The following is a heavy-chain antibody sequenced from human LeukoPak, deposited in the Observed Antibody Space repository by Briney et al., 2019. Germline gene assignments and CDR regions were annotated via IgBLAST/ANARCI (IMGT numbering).Heavy chain of an antibody. V-gene: IGHV3-20*04. CDR2: INWNGGST. J-gene: IGHJ3*02. CDR3: ARVITIFGVVIIRNAFDI. Sequence: GGSLRLSCAASGFTFDDYGVSWVRQAPGKGLEWVSGINWNGGSTGYADSVKGRFTISRDNAKNSLYLQMNSLRAEDTALYYCARVITIFGVVIIRNAFDIWGQGTMVTVSS. D-gene: IGHD3-3*01. CDR1: GFTFDDYG.